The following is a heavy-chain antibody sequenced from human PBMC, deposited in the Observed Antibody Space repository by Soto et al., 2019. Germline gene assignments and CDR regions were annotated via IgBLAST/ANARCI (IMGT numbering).Heavy chain of an antibody. V-gene: IGHV3-30-3*01. Sequence: QVQLVESGGGVVQPGRSLRLSCAASGFTFSSYAMHWVRQAPGKGLEWVAVISYDGSNKYYADSVKGRFTISRDNSKNALYLQMNSLRAEDTAVYYCGREGEGLWYRYGYFLDYWGQGSLVTVSS. CDR1: GFTFSSYA. D-gene: IGHD5-18*01. CDR2: ISYDGSNK. J-gene: IGHJ4*02. CDR3: GREGEGLWYRYGYFLDY.